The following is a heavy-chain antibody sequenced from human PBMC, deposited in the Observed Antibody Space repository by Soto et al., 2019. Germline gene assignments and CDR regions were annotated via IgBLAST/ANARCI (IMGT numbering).Heavy chain of an antibody. CDR1: GFTFSSFS. Sequence: PGGSLRLSCVASGFTFSSFSIVWVRQAPGKGLEWVSYIFTTGTTIYYADSVKGRFTVSRDNAKNSLFLLLNSPRAEDTAVYYCARDKDWAFDYWGQGTLVTVS. CDR3: ARDKDWAFDY. D-gene: IGHD3-9*01. J-gene: IGHJ4*02. CDR2: IFTTGTTI. V-gene: IGHV3-48*03.